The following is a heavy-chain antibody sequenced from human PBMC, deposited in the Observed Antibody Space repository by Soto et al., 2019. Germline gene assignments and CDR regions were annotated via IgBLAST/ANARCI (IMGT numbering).Heavy chain of an antibody. CDR1: GFTFNNYA. J-gene: IGHJ4*02. CDR2: ISYDGSNK. CDR3: ARVTEPSIFGVVSPLDY. V-gene: IGHV3-30-3*01. Sequence: GGSLRLSCAASGFTFNNYAVHWVRQAPGKGLEWVAFISYDGSNKYYADSVKGRFTISRDTSKNTLYLQMNSLRAVDTAVYYCARVTEPSIFGVVSPLDYWGQGTLVTVSS. D-gene: IGHD3-3*01.